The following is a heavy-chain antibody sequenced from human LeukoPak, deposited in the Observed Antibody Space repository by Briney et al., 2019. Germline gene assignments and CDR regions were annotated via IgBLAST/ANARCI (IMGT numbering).Heavy chain of an antibody. J-gene: IGHJ3*02. CDR1: GGTFSSYA. CDR2: IIPILGIA. CDR3: AKDKPVDIVATIPLYAFDI. V-gene: IGHV1-69*04. Sequence: SVKVSCKASGGTFSSYAISWVRQAPGQGLEWMGRIIPILGIANYAQKFQGRVTITADESTSTAYMELSSLRSEDTAVYYCAKDKPVDIVATIPLYAFDIWGQGTMVTVSS. D-gene: IGHD5-12*01.